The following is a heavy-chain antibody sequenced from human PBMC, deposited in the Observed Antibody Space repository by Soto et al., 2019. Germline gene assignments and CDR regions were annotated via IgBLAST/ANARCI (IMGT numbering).Heavy chain of an antibody. CDR2: INPNSGGT. Sequence: QVQLVQSGAEVKKPGASVKVSCKASGYTFTGYYMHWARQAPGQGPEWMGWINPNSGGTTYAQKFQGRVTVTRDTSISTAYMELSSLRSDDTAVYYCARGGSSSLDYWGQGTLVTVS. V-gene: IGHV1-2*02. J-gene: IGHJ4*02. D-gene: IGHD6-6*01. CDR3: ARGGSSSLDY. CDR1: GYTFTGYY.